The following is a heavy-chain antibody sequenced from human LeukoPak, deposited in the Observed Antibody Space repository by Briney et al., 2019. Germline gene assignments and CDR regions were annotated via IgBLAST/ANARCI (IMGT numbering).Heavy chain of an antibody. Sequence: GGSLRLSCATSGFTFSNFAMNWVRQAPGKGLEWVSVISSNGGRTYYANSVKGRFTVSRDNSKNMLYLRMNTLRAEDTAVYYCARRHDSSGYYYFDYWGQGTLVTVSS. CDR3: ARRHDSSGYYYFDY. J-gene: IGHJ4*02. CDR2: ISSNGGRT. CDR1: GFTFSNFA. D-gene: IGHD3-22*01. V-gene: IGHV3-23*01.